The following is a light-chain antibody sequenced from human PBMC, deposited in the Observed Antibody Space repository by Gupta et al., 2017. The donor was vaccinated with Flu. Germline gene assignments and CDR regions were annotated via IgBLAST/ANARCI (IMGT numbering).Light chain of an antibody. V-gene: IGKV1-5*03. Sequence: DIQITQSPSTLSASVGDRVTITCRASQSIGSWLAWYQQKPGKAPELLIYKACRLESGVASRFSGSGSETEFTLTISSLQPDDFATYYCQPKNNRPWTFGQGTKVEIK. CDR3: QPKNNRPWT. CDR2: KAC. J-gene: IGKJ1*01. CDR1: QSIGSW.